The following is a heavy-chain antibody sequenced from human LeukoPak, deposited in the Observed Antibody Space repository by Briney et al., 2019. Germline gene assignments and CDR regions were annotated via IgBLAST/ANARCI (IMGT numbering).Heavy chain of an antibody. V-gene: IGHV3-13*01. CDR2: IGTAGDT. CDR1: GFTFSSYD. CDR3: ARSSTWYGMDV. Sequence: GGSLRLSCAASGFTFSSYDMHWVRQATGKGLEWVSAIGTAGDTYYPGSVKGRFTISRENAKNSLYLQMNSLRAEDTAVYYCARSSTWYGMDVWGQGTTVTVSS. J-gene: IGHJ6*02. D-gene: IGHD2-2*01.